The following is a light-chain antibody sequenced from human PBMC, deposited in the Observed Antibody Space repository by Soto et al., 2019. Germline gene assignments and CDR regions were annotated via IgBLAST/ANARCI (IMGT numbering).Light chain of an antibody. V-gene: IGKV3-11*01. CDR1: QSISSY. CDR2: DAS. Sequence: EIVLTQSPATLSLSPGERATLSCRASQSISSYLAWYQQKPRQAPRLLIYDASNRATGIPARFSGSGSGTDFTMNISSLEPEDFELYYCKQRSGTFGGGTKVDIK. CDR3: KQRSGT. J-gene: IGKJ4*01.